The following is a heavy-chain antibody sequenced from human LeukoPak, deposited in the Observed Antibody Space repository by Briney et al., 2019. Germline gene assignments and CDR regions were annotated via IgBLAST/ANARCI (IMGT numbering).Heavy chain of an antibody. Sequence: SETLSLTCAVYGGSFSGYYWSWIRQPPGKGLEWIGEINHSGSTNYNPSLKSRVTISVDTSKNQFSLKLSSVTAADTAVYYCARGIHPVAGTGDLYYFDYWGQGTLVTVSS. CDR1: GGSFSGYY. CDR2: INHSGST. CDR3: ARGIHPVAGTGDLYYFDY. V-gene: IGHV4-34*01. D-gene: IGHD6-19*01. J-gene: IGHJ4*02.